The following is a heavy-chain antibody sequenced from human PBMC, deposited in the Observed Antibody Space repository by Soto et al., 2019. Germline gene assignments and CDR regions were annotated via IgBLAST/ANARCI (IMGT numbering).Heavy chain of an antibody. Sequence: SETLSLTCTVSGGSISSSSYYWSWIRQPPGKGLEWIGSIYYSGSTYYNPSLKSRVTISVDTSKNQFSLKLSSVTAADTAVYYCARPSPRYCSGGSCLEFPDAFDIWGQGTMVTVSS. V-gene: IGHV4-39*01. CDR3: ARPSPRYCSGGSCLEFPDAFDI. D-gene: IGHD2-15*01. CDR2: IYYSGST. J-gene: IGHJ3*02. CDR1: GGSISSSSYY.